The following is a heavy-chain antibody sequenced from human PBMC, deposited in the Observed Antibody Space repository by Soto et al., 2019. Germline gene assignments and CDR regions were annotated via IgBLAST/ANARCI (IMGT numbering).Heavy chain of an antibody. CDR1: GYTFTSYY. D-gene: IGHD6-13*01. Sequence: ASVKVSCKASGYTFTSYYMHWVRQAPGQGLEWMGIINPSGGSTSYAQKFQGRVTMTRDTSTSTVYMELSSLSSEDTAVYYCARVLGFSSPSQNWFDPWGQGTLVTVSS. J-gene: IGHJ5*02. CDR2: INPSGGST. CDR3: ARVLGFSSPSQNWFDP. V-gene: IGHV1-46*03.